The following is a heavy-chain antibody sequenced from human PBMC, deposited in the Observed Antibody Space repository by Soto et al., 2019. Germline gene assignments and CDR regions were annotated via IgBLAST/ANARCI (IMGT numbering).Heavy chain of an antibody. D-gene: IGHD6-19*01. CDR3: AKWRAVAGNFDY. Sequence: WGSLRLSCAASGFTFSSYAMSWVRQAPGKGLEWVSAISGSGGSTYYADSVKGRFTISRDNSKNTLYLQMNSLRAEDTVVHYGAKWRAVAGNFDYWGQGTLVTVSS. V-gene: IGHV3-23*01. J-gene: IGHJ4*02. CDR2: ISGSGGST. CDR1: GFTFSSYA.